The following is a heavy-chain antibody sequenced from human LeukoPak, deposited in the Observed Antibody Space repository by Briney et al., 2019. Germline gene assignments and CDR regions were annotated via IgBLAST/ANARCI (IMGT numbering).Heavy chain of an antibody. CDR3: ARRSVGNTFDY. CDR1: GYIFTNYG. V-gene: IGHV5-51*01. D-gene: IGHD2-15*01. Sequence: GESLKISCKGSGYIFTNYGIGWVRQLPGKGLEWMGIIYPGDSDTKYSPSFQGQVTISGDRSISAAYLQWSTLKASDTAMYYCARRSVGNTFDYWGQGTLVTVSS. J-gene: IGHJ4*02. CDR2: IYPGDSDT.